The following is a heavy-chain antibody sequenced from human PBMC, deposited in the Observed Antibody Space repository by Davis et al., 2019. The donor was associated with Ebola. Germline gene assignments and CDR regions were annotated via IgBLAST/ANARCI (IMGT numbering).Heavy chain of an antibody. V-gene: IGHV3-33*03. D-gene: IGHD5-12*01. J-gene: IGHJ4*02. CDR2: IWYDGSNT. CDR3: AKGYDLATFDY. Sequence: GESLKISCAASGFTFSSYRMHWVRQAPGKGLEWVAVIWYDGSNTYYADSVKARYTISRDNSKNTLYLQMNNLRAEDTAVYYCAKGYDLATFDYWCQGTLVTVSS. CDR1: GFTFSSYR.